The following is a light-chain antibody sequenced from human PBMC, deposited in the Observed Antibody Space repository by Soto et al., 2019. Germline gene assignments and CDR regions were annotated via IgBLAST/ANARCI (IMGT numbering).Light chain of an antibody. J-gene: IGKJ1*01. CDR3: QQYDDSLTWT. CDR1: QSVSSRY. Sequence: IILTQDPGTLSLSPGERATLSCRASQSVSSRYIAWYQQKPGQAPRLLIYAASSRATGLPDRFSGSGSGTDFTLTISRLEPEDFAVYYCQQYDDSLTWTFGQGTKGES. CDR2: AAS. V-gene: IGKV3-20*01.